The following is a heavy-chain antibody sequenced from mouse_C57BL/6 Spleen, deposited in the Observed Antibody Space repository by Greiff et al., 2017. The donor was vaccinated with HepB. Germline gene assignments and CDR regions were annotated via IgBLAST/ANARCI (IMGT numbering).Heavy chain of an antibody. Sequence: EVQGVESGPELVKPGASVKISCKASGYSFTDYNMNWVKQSNGKSLEWIGVINPNYGTTSYNQKFKGKATLTVDQSSSTAYMQLNSLTSEDSAVYYCARWGNYGFYYAMDYWGQGTSVTVSS. CDR3: ARWGNYGFYYAMDY. V-gene: IGHV1-39*01. J-gene: IGHJ4*01. CDR1: GYSFTDYN. CDR2: INPNYGTT. D-gene: IGHD2-1*01.